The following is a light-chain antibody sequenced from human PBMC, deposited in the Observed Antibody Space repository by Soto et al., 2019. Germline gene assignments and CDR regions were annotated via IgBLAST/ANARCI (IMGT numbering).Light chain of an antibody. Sequence: EIVLTQSPGTLSLSPGERATLSCRASQSVSNNYLAWYQQKPGQAPRLLIYGAFNRATGIPARFSGSGSGTDFTLTISSLEPEDFAVYYCQQRSIWLTFGGGTKVDIK. J-gene: IGKJ4*01. CDR1: QSVSNNY. CDR2: GAF. CDR3: QQRSIWLT. V-gene: IGKV3-11*01.